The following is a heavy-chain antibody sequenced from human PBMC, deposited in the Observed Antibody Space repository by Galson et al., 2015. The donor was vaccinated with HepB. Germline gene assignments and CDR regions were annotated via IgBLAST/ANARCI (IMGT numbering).Heavy chain of an antibody. J-gene: IGHJ3*02. CDR1: GFTFDDYA. Sequence: SLRLSCAASGFTFDDYAMHWVRQAPGKGLEWVSGISWNSGRIGYADSVKGRFTISRDNAKNSLYLQMNSLRAEDTALYYCAKDAARELPEGDAFDIWGQGTMVTVSS. V-gene: IGHV3-9*01. CDR2: ISWNSGRI. D-gene: IGHD1-26*01. CDR3: AKDAARELPEGDAFDI.